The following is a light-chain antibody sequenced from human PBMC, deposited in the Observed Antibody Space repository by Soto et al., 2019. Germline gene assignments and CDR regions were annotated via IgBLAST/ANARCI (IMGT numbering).Light chain of an antibody. V-gene: IGKV3-20*01. CDR1: QSVSSSY. CDR3: HQYGNSPWT. Sequence: VLTQAHGTLALSRGERSTVCCRSSQSVSSSYLAWCQHRSGQATRLIIFGESSRATGIPERLSGTGSGKDFTITISRLEPEDFAVYYCHQYGNSPWTFGQGPKVDIK. CDR2: GES. J-gene: IGKJ1*01.